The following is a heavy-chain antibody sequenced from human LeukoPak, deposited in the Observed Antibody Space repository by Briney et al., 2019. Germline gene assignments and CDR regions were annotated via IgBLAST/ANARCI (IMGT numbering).Heavy chain of an antibody. D-gene: IGHD6-19*01. V-gene: IGHV1-69*13. Sequence: SVKVSCKASGGTFSSYAISWVRQVPGQGLEWMGGIIPIFGTANYAQKFQGRVTITADESTSTAYMELSSLRSEDTAVYYCARDLAGYSSGWGALNFDYWGQGTLVTVSS. J-gene: IGHJ4*02. CDR1: GGTFSSYA. CDR3: ARDLAGYSSGWGALNFDY. CDR2: IIPIFGTA.